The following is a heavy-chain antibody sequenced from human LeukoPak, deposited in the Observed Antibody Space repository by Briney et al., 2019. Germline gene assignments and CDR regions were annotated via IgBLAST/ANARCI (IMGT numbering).Heavy chain of an antibody. J-gene: IGHJ3*02. CDR2: IYPDDSET. D-gene: IGHD4-17*01. Sequence: GESLKISCKASGYRFTTDYIGWVRQMPGKGLEWMGIIYPDDSETNYSPSFQGQVTISADKSISTAYLQWSSLKASDTAMYYCARDYGDYAPDPDAFDIWGQGTMVTVSS. CDR1: GYRFTTDY. V-gene: IGHV5-51*01. CDR3: ARDYGDYAPDPDAFDI.